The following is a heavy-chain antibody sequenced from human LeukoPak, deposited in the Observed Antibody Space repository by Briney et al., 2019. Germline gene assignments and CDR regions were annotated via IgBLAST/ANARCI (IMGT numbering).Heavy chain of an antibody. J-gene: IGHJ4*02. CDR3: ARDRWVAIFGVVNGGFGY. CDR2: ISSSGSTI. CDR1: GFTFSDYY. Sequence: GGSLRLSCAASGFTFSDYYMSWIRQAPGKGLEWVSYISSSGSTIYYADSVKGRFTISRDNAKNSLYLQMNSLRAEDTAVYYCARDRWVAIFGVVNGGFGYWGQGTLVTVSS. V-gene: IGHV3-11*01. D-gene: IGHD3-3*01.